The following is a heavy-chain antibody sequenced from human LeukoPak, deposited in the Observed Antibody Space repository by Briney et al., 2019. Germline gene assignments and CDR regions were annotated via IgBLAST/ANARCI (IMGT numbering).Heavy chain of an antibody. CDR2: IYTRGRI. J-gene: IGHJ4*02. Sequence: TSETLSLXCTVSGGSINSGTYYWSWIRQPAVKGLEWIGRIYTRGRINYNPSLKSRVAISVDTSKNQFSLKLSSVTAADTAVYYCARENTHDYGLLVWGQGTLVTVSS. CDR1: GGSINSGTYY. D-gene: IGHD4-17*01. CDR3: ARENTHDYGLLV. V-gene: IGHV4-61*02.